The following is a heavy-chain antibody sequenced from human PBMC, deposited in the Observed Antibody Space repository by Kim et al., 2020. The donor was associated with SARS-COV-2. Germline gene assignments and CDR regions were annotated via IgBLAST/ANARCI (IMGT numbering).Heavy chain of an antibody. D-gene: IGHD6-19*01. CDR2: IWYDGSNK. CDR1: GFTFSSYG. V-gene: IGHV3-33*01. CDR3: ASSGAVAGFYYFDY. Sequence: GGSLRLSCAASGFTFSSYGMHWVRQAPGKGLEWVAVIWYDGSNKYYADSVKGRFTISRDNSKNTLYLQMNSLRAEDTAVYYCASSGAVAGFYYFDYWGQGTLVTVSS. J-gene: IGHJ4*02.